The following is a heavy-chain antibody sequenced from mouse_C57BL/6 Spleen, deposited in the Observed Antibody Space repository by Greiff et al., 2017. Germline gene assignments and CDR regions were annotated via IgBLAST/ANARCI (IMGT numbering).Heavy chain of an antibody. Sequence: EVQLQQSGPVLVKPGASVKMSCKASGYTFTDYYMNWVKQSHGKSLEWIGVINPYNGGTSYNQKFKGKATLTVDKSSSTAYMELNSLTSEDSAVYYCARSNSNYPWFAYWGQGTLVTVSA. V-gene: IGHV1-19*01. CDR1: GYTFTDYY. CDR2: INPYNGGT. D-gene: IGHD2-5*01. J-gene: IGHJ3*01. CDR3: ARSNSNYPWFAY.